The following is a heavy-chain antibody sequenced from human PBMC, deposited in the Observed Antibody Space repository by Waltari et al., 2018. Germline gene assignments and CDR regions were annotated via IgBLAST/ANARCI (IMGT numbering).Heavy chain of an antibody. CDR1: GGPPRGSY. D-gene: IGHD2-8*02. Sequence: QVHLQQWGAGALQPLDTLSLTCAVFGGPPRGSYWGWIRQPPGKGLEWIGEINHAPNRNYNPTLKSRVTMSVDTSKNQFSLKLSSVTAADTGIYYCARLEDCTGPGGNCYSGDVFALDVWGQGTMVTVSS. CDR3: ARLEDCTGPGGNCYSGDVFALDV. V-gene: IGHV4-34*01. CDR2: INHAPNR. J-gene: IGHJ6*02.